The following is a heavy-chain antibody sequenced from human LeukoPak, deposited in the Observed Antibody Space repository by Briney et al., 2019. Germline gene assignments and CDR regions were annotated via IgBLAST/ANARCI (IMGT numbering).Heavy chain of an antibody. CDR3: AKDLHSSSWYWFDP. V-gene: IGHV3-30*18. D-gene: IGHD6-13*01. CDR2: ISYDGSNK. Sequence: GGSLRLSCAASGFTFSSYGMHWVRQAPGKGLEWVAVISYDGSNKYYADSVKGRFTISRDNSKNTLYLQMNSLRAEDTAVYYCAKDLHSSSWYWFDPWGQGTLVTVSS. J-gene: IGHJ5*02. CDR1: GFTFSSYG.